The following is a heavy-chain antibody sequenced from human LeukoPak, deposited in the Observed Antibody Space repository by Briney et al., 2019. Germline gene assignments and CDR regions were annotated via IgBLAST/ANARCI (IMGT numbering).Heavy chain of an antibody. CDR2: INHSGST. D-gene: IGHD6-19*01. CDR3: ARVPPGYSSGPIDY. Sequence: SETLSLTCAVYGGSFSGYYWSWIRQPPGKGLEWIGEINHSGSTNYNPSLKSRVTISVDTSKNQFSLKLSSVTAADTAVYYCARVPPGYSSGPIDYWGQGTLVTVSS. CDR1: GGSFSGYY. J-gene: IGHJ4*02. V-gene: IGHV4-34*01.